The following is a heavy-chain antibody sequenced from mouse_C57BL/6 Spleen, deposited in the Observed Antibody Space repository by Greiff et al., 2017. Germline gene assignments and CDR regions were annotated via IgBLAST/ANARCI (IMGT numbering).Heavy chain of an antibody. J-gene: IGHJ3*01. CDR3: ASPTDFSWVAY. V-gene: IGHV1-80*01. CDR1: GYAFSSYW. CDR2: IYPGDGDT. Sequence: VQLQQSGAELVKPGASVKISCKASGYAFSSYWMNWVKQRPGQGLEWIGQIYPGDGDTNYNGKFKSKATLTVDKSSSTAYMQLSSLTSEDSAVYYCASPTDFSWVAYWGQGTLVTVSA. D-gene: IGHD2-10*01.